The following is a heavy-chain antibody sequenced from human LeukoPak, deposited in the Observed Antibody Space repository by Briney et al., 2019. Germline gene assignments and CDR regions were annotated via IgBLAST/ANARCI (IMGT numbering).Heavy chain of an antibody. CDR2: ISSSSSTI. Sequence: GGSLRLSCAASGFTFSSYSMNWVRQAPGKGLEWVSYISSSSSTIYYADSVKGRFTISRDNAKNSLYLQMNSLRAEDTAVYYCARDEPPRHYDSSGYYYYFDYWGQGTLVTVSS. D-gene: IGHD3-22*01. CDR3: ARDEPPRHYDSSGYYYYFDY. J-gene: IGHJ4*02. V-gene: IGHV3-48*04. CDR1: GFTFSSYS.